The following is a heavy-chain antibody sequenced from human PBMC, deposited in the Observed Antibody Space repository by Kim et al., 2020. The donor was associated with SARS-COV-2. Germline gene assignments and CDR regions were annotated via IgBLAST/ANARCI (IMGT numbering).Heavy chain of an antibody. Sequence: GGSLRLSCAASGFTFSNYAMTWVRQAPGKGLEWVSGISGSGGSTYYADSVKGRFTISRDNSKNTLYLQMNSLRAEDTAVYYCAKALSIAARSFYYYGMDVWGQGTPVTVSS. V-gene: IGHV3-23*01. CDR1: GFTFSNYA. J-gene: IGHJ6*02. CDR2: ISGSGGST. CDR3: AKALSIAARSFYYYGMDV. D-gene: IGHD6-6*01.